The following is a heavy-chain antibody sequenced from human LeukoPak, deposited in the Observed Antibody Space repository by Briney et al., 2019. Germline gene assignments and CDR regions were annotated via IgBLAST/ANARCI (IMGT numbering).Heavy chain of an antibody. CDR1: GFTFSRYW. CDR3: ARAPSEVGGYYPEYFRH. CDR2: IKSDGKT. V-gene: IGHV3-74*01. Sequence: GGSLRLSCEASGFTFSRYWMHWVRQAPGKGLVWVSRIKSDGKTNYADSVKGRCTISRGNAKNTVSLQMDSLRAEDTGVYYCARAPSEVGGYYPEYFRHWGQGTLVTVSS. J-gene: IGHJ1*01. D-gene: IGHD3-22*01.